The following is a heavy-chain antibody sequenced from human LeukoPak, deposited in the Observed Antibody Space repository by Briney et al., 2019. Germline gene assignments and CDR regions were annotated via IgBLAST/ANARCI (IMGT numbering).Heavy chain of an antibody. CDR1: GSSISSGFY. CDR2: IYYSGST. V-gene: IGHV4-61*01. J-gene: IGHJ4*02. D-gene: IGHD6-13*01. Sequence: SETLSLTCTVSGSSISSGFYWGWIRQPPGKGLEWIGYIYYSGSTNYNPSLKSRVTISVDTSKNQFSLKLSSVTAAGTAVYYYARDRAAAGLDYWGQGTLVTVSS. CDR3: ARDRAAAGLDY.